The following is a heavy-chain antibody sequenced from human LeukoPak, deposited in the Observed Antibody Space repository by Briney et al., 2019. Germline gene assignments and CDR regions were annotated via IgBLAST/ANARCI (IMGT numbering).Heavy chain of an antibody. Sequence: PSETLSLTCSVFGDSISSGGYYWTWIRQPAGKGLEWIGRIYIGESANYNSSLKSRVTILVDTSKNQFSLKLSSVTAADTAVYFCARSRERICSNPPCYVDLQATWGQGTLVTVSP. CDR2: IYIGESA. CDR1: GDSISSGGYY. CDR3: ARSRERICSNPPCYVDLQAT. J-gene: IGHJ4*02. V-gene: IGHV4-61*02. D-gene: IGHD2-2*01.